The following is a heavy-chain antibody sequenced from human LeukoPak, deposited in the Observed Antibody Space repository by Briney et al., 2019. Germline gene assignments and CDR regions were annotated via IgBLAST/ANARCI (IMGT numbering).Heavy chain of an antibody. CDR1: GFTFSSYD. J-gene: IGHJ4*02. V-gene: IGHV3-13*05. CDR3: ARASSYSSGLDY. D-gene: IGHD6-19*01. Sequence: PGRSLRLSCAASGFTFSSYDMHWVRQATGKGLEWVAVIGSAGDPYYQASVEGRFTISSENAKNSLYLQMNSLRAGDTAVYYCARASSYSSGLDYWGQGTLVTVSS. CDR2: IGSAGDP.